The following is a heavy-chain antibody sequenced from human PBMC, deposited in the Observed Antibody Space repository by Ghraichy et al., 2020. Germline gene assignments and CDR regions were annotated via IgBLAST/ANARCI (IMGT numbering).Heavy chain of an antibody. CDR1: GDSVSSNSAA. CDR3: ARDEYYDFWSGYSQTGMDV. V-gene: IGHV6-1*01. CDR2: TYYRSKWYN. D-gene: IGHD3-3*01. Sequence: SETLSLTCAISGDSVSSNSAAWNWIRQSPSRGLEWLGRTYYRSKWYNDYAVSVKSRITINPDTSKNQFSLQLNSVTPEDTAVYYCARDEYYDFWSGYSQTGMDVWGQGTTVTVSS. J-gene: IGHJ6*02.